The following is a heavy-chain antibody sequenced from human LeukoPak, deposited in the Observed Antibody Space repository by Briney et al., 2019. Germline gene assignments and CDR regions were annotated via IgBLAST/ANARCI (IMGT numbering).Heavy chain of an antibody. J-gene: IGHJ4*02. V-gene: IGHV3-23*01. CDR2: MGSGGAFR. CDR1: GFTFGTYA. D-gene: IGHD3-22*01. Sequence: GGSLRHSRAASGFTFGTYAMSCVRQVPGKGREWGSTMGSGGAFRDYADSVNGRFTISRDNSKNTLFLQMNSLRGEDTAVYYCAKKLNSGYYPLDYWGQGTLVTVSS. CDR3: AKKLNSGYYPLDY.